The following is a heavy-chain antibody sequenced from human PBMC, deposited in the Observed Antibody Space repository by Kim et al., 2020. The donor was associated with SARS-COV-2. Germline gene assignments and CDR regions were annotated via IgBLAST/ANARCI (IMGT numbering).Heavy chain of an antibody. CDR3: AREGGYCSGSCCYFWFDP. J-gene: IGHJ5*02. D-gene: IGHD2-2*01. V-gene: IGHV3-11*01. Sequence: VKGRNTISSNNGKNTVYLQMNSLRVEDTAVYYCAREGGYCSGSCCYFWFDPWGQGTLVTVSS.